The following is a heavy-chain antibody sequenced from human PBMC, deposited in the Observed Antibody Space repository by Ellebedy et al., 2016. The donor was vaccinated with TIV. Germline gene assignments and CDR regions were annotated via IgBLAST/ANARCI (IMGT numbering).Heavy chain of an antibody. CDR1: GASISSYY. V-gene: IGHV4-59*08. Sequence: MPSETLSLTCTVSGASISSYYWSRIRQPPRKGLEWIGYISYSGSTSYNPSLKSRVTISVDTSKNQFSLKLSSVTAADTAVYYCARHVGWELPYFDYWGQGTLVTVSS. CDR2: ISYSGST. CDR3: ARHVGWELPYFDY. D-gene: IGHD1-26*01. J-gene: IGHJ4*02.